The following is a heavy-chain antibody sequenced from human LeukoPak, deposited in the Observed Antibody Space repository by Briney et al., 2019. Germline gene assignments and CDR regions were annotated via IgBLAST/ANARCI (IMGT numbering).Heavy chain of an antibody. D-gene: IGHD3-22*01. Sequence: GGSLRLSCAASGLTFRTYAMSWVRQAPGKGLEWVSAITGSGASTNYADSVKGRFTISRDNSKNMIYLQMNSLRAEDTAIYYCAKRSSISSGYFDFWGRGTLVTVSS. CDR3: AKRSSISSGYFDF. V-gene: IGHV3-23*01. CDR2: ITGSGAST. CDR1: GLTFRTYA. J-gene: IGHJ4*02.